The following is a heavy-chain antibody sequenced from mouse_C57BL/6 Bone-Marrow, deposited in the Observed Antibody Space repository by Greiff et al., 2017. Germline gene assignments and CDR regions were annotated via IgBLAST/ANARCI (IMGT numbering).Heavy chain of an antibody. CDR2: IIYDGSN. CDR1: GYSITSGYF. Sequence: EVQLQQSGPGLVKPSQSLSFSCSATGYSITSGYFRNWIRQYPGNKLEWIGYIIYDGSNNYNPSLKNQITITRDTSKNQFYLKLKSVTTEDTATYYCARGEMDAWAMDYWGQGTSVTVSS. J-gene: IGHJ4*01. D-gene: IGHD2-3*01. V-gene: IGHV3-6*01. CDR3: ARGEMDAWAMDY.